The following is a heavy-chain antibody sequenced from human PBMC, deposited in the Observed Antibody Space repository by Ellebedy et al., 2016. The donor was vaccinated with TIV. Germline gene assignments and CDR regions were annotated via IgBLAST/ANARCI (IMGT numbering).Heavy chain of an antibody. V-gene: IGHV3-30*18. CDR2: ISSDGTNK. Sequence: GESLKISCAASGFVFSTYAMHWFRQAPGKGLAWVALISSDGTNKFFVDSVKGRFTISRDNSENTMFLQMNSLTTEDTAVYFCAKVMRDSYYFDSWGQGTLVTVSS. CDR1: GFVFSTYA. CDR3: AKVMRDSYYFDS. D-gene: IGHD2-21*01. J-gene: IGHJ4*02.